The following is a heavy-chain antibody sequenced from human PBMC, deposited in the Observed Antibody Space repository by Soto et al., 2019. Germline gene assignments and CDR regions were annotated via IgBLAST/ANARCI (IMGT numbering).Heavy chain of an antibody. CDR1: GGTFSSYA. CDR3: AREGEALGYCSGGSCADAFDI. J-gene: IGHJ3*02. V-gene: IGHV1-69*13. Sequence: SVKVSCKASGGTFSSYAISWVRQAPGQGLEWMGGIIPIFGTANYAQKFQGRVTITADESTSTAYMELSSLRSEDTAVYYCAREGEALGYCSGGSCADAFDIWGQGTMVTVSS. D-gene: IGHD2-15*01. CDR2: IIPIFGTA.